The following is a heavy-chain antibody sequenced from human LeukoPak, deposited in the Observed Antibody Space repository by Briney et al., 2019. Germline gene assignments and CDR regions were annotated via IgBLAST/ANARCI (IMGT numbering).Heavy chain of an antibody. CDR1: GGSISSYY. CDR2: IYYSGST. J-gene: IGHJ4*02. CDR3: ARVGCSGGSCYFDY. D-gene: IGHD2-15*01. V-gene: IGHV4-59*01. Sequence: SESLSLTCTVSGGSISSYYWSWIRQPPGKGLEWIGYIYYSGSTNYNPSLKSRVTISVDTSKNQFSLKLSSVTAADTAVYYCARVGCSGGSCYFDYWGQGTLVTVSS.